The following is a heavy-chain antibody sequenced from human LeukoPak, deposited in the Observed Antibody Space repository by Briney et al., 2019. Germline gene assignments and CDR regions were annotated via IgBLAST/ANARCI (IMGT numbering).Heavy chain of an antibody. CDR2: VSETASHT. Sequence: PGGPLRLSCAASGFTFSSYAMSWVRQAPGKGLEWVSTVSETASHTYYADSVKGRFTMSRDNSKNTLYLQMNSLRAEDTAVYYCAKEGRPNSGGGYYDYWGQGTRVTVSS. J-gene: IGHJ4*02. CDR1: GFTFSSYA. V-gene: IGHV3-23*01. CDR3: AKEGRPNSGGGYYDY. D-gene: IGHD3-22*01.